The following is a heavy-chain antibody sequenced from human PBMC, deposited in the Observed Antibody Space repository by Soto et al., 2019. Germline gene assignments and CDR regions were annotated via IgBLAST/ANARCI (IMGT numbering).Heavy chain of an antibody. D-gene: IGHD1-7*01. CDR2: ISSSGSTI. V-gene: IGHV3-11*01. CDR3: ARDLGELRFEGSSYYYYGMDV. CDR1: GFTFSDYY. Sequence: QVQLVESGGGLVKPGGSLRLSCAASGFTFSDYYMSWIRQAPGKGPEWVSYISSSGSTIYYADSVKGRFTISRDNAKNSLYLQMNSLRAEDTAVYYCARDLGELRFEGSSYYYYGMDVWGQGTTVTVSS. J-gene: IGHJ6*02.